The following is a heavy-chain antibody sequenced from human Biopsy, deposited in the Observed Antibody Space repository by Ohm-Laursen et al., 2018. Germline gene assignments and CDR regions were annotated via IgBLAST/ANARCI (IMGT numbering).Heavy chain of an antibody. J-gene: IGHJ4*02. CDR2: LFTSGST. V-gene: IGHV4-4*07. D-gene: IGHD3-10*01. CDR3: VRGGSGSFPFDY. CDR1: GGPINSYY. Sequence: SETLSLTCTVSGGPINSYYWSWMRQPSGKGLEWIGRLFTSGSTNYSPSLNNQVTMSVDTSKNRFSLRLTSVTAADTAVYYCVRGGSGSFPFDYWGPGTLVTVSS.